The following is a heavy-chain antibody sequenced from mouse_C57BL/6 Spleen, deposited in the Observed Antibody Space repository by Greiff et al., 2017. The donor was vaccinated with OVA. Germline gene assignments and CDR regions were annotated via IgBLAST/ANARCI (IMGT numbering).Heavy chain of an antibody. CDR2: IYPGSGST. Sequence: VQLQQPGAELVKPGASVKMSCKASGYTFTSYWITWVKQRPGQGLEWIGDIYPGSGSTNYNEKFKSKATLTVDTSSSNAYMQLSSLTSEDSAVYYWARGPSMVTRGYYFDYWGQGTTLTVSS. J-gene: IGHJ2*01. D-gene: IGHD2-9*01. CDR3: ARGPSMVTRGYYFDY. CDR1: GYTFTSYW. V-gene: IGHV1-55*01.